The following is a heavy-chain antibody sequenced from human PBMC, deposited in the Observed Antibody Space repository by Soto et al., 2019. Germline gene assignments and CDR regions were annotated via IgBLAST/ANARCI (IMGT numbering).Heavy chain of an antibody. Sequence: PSETLSLTCTVSGGSISSYYWSWIRQPPGKGLEWIGYIYYSGSTNYNPSLKSRVTISVDTSKNQFSLKLSSVTAADTAVYYCARDPSNSYYFDYWGQRTLVTVSS. CDR1: GGSISSYY. J-gene: IGHJ4*02. CDR3: ARDPSNSYYFDY. V-gene: IGHV4-59*01. D-gene: IGHD4-4*01. CDR2: IYYSGST.